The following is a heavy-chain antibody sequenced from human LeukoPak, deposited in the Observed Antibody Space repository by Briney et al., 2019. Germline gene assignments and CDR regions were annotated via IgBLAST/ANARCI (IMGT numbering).Heavy chain of an antibody. V-gene: IGHV1-18*01. Sequence: EASVEVSCKASGGTFSSYAISWVRQAPGQGLEWMGWISAYNGNTNYAQKLQGRVTMTTDTSTSTAYMELRSLRSDDTAVYYRARVAFPSRDFDYWGQGTLVTVSS. CDR3: ARVAFPSRDFDY. CDR1: GGTFSSYA. CDR2: ISAYNGNT. J-gene: IGHJ4*02.